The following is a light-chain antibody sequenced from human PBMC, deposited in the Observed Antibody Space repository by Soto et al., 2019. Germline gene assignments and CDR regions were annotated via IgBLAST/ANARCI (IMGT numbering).Light chain of an antibody. CDR3: QQYNNWPRT. CDR1: QSVSSN. V-gene: IGKV3D-15*01. CDR2: GAS. Sequence: EIVMTQSPATLSVSPGERATLSCRASQSVSSNLAWYQQKPGQAPRLLIYGASIRATGIPARFSGSGSGTESTLTISSLQSEDFAVYHCQQYNNWPRTFGQGTKVEIK. J-gene: IGKJ1*01.